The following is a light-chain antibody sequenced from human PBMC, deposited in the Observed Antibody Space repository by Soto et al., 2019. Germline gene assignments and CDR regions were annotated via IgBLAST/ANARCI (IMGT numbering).Light chain of an antibody. V-gene: IGKV3-11*01. CDR3: QQRSNWWT. CDR1: QSVSSY. J-gene: IGKJ1*01. Sequence: EIVLTQSPATLSLTPGERATPSGRASQSVSSYLACYQQKPGQAPRLLIYDASNRATSIPARFSGSGSGTDFTLTISSLEPEDFAVYYCQQRSNWWTFGQGTKVDI. CDR2: DAS.